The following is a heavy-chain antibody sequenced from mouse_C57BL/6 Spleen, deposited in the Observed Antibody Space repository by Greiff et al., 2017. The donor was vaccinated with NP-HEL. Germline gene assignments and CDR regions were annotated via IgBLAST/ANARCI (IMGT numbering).Heavy chain of an antibody. CDR1: GFSLTSYG. Sequence: VQRVESGPGLVAPSQSLSITCTVSGFSLTSYGVDWVRQSPGKGLEWLGVIWGVGSTNYNSALKSGLSISKDNSKSQVFLKMNSLQTDDTAMYYCARDDGYLYAMDYWGQGTSVTVSS. CDR2: IWGVGST. D-gene: IGHD2-3*01. CDR3: ARDDGYLYAMDY. V-gene: IGHV2-6*01. J-gene: IGHJ4*01.